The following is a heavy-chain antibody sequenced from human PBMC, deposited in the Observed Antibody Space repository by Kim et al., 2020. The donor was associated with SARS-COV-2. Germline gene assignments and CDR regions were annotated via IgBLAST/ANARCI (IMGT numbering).Heavy chain of an antibody. J-gene: IGHJ4*02. Sequence: GGSLRLSCTASGFTFGESGLSWVRQAPGKGLEWVGFIRSKPYGGTTEYAASVKGRFTISRDDSKSIAYLQMNRLETEDTAMYYCTKTFGRGSYSDYWGQGTLVTVSS. D-gene: IGHD1-26*01. CDR3: TKTFGRGSYSDY. V-gene: IGHV3-49*04. CDR1: GFTFGESG. CDR2: IRSKPYGGTT.